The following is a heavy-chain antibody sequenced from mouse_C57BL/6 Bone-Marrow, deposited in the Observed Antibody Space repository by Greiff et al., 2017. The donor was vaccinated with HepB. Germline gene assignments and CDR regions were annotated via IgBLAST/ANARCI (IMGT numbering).Heavy chain of an antibody. CDR1: GFSLTSYG. CDR3: ARNYYGSSYFDY. J-gene: IGHJ2*01. D-gene: IGHD1-1*01. CDR2: IWSGGST. Sequence: QVQLKESGPGLVQPSQSLSITCTVSGFSLTSYGVHWVRQSPGKGLEWLGVIWSGGSTDYKAAFISRLSISKDNSKSQVFFKMNSLQADDTAIYYCARNYYGSSYFDYWGQGTTLTVSS. V-gene: IGHV2-2*01.